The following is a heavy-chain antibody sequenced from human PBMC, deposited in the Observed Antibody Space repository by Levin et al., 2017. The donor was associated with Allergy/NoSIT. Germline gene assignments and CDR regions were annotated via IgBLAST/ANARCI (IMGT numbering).Heavy chain of an antibody. J-gene: IGHJ5*02. CDR2: ISYSGST. Sequence: PGGSLRLSCTVSGGSVTGYHWSWIRQSPGKGLEWIGYISYSGSTNYNPSLESRVTISIDTSKNRFPLVLSSMTPADTAEYYCAGGRPGFATYLDPWGQGTLVTVSS. V-gene: IGHV4-59*02. D-gene: IGHD6-6*01. CDR1: GGSVTGYH. CDR3: AGGRPGFATYLDP.